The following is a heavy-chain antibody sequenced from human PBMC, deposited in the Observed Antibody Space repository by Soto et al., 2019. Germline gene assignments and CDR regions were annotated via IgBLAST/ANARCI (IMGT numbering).Heavy chain of an antibody. CDR3: ARGRFHYYGMDV. Sequence: GASLKISCKGSGYSFTSYLIASEHQMPGRGLEWMGIIYPGDSDTRYSPSFQGQVTISAYKSISTAYLQWSSLKASDTAMYYCARGRFHYYGMDVWGQGTTVTVFS. CDR2: IYPGDSDT. J-gene: IGHJ6*02. CDR1: GYSFTSYL. D-gene: IGHD3-10*01. V-gene: IGHV5-51*07.